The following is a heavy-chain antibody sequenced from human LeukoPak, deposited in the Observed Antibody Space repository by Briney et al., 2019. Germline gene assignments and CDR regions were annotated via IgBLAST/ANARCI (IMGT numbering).Heavy chain of an antibody. CDR2: ITGSGANT. D-gene: IGHD1-26*01. J-gene: IGHJ4*02. V-gene: IGHV3-23*01. Sequence: PGGSLRLSCAASGFTFSSYTMNWVRRAPGKGLEWVSAITGSGANTYYADSVKGRFTISRDNSKNTLYLQMNSLRAEDTAIYYCAKDVAGSGSYGFDYWGQGTLVTVSS. CDR3: AKDVAGSGSYGFDY. CDR1: GFTFSSYT.